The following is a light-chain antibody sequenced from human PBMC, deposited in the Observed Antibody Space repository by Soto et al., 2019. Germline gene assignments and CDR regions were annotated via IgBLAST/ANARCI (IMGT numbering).Light chain of an antibody. V-gene: IGKV2-28*01. CDR2: LGS. CDR1: QSLLHSNGYNY. CDR3: MQALQTPLT. J-gene: IGKJ4*01. Sequence: DIVMTQSPLSLPVTPGEPASISCRSSQSLLHSNGYNYLDWYLQKPGQSPQLLIYLGSNRASGVPDRFSGSGSSTDFTLNISRVEAEDVGVYYCMQALQTPLTFGGGTKVEIK.